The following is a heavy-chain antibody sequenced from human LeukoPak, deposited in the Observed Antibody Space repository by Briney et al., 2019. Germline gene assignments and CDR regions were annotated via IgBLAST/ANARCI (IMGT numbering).Heavy chain of an antibody. CDR3: ARFLFGTKFYFDF. D-gene: IGHD1-7*01. Sequence: ASVKVSCKASVYTFSAYYIHWVRQAPVHGLEWMGWINPNNGDTVYAQRFQGRVTMTRDTSISTAYMELTGLSSDDTAVYYCARFLFGTKFYFDFWGQGTLVTVSS. CDR2: INPNNGDT. J-gene: IGHJ4*02. V-gene: IGHV1-2*02. CDR1: VYTFSAYY.